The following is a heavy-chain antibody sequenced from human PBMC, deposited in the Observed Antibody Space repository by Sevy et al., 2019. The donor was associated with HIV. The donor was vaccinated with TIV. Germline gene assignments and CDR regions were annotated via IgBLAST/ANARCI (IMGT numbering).Heavy chain of an antibody. CDR3: ARNLDYYDTSAFYS. J-gene: IGHJ5*01. D-gene: IGHD3-22*01. CDR2: ISSAGSYI. Sequence: GGSLRLSCAASGLTFSYYDMNWVRQAPGKGLEWVSSISSAGSYIKYGDSVKGRFTISRDNAKNSLYLQMNSLRAEDTAVYFCARNLDYYDTSAFYSWGQGTPVTVSS. CDR1: GLTFSYYD. V-gene: IGHV3-21*01.